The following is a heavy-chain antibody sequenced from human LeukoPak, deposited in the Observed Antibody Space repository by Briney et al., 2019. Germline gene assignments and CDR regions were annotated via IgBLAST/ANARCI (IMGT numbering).Heavy chain of an antibody. CDR2: IYYSGST. CDR3: ARRLVRGTYDY. CDR1: GGSISSSSYY. V-gene: IGHV4-39*01. Sequence: SETLSLTCTVSGGSISSSSYYWGWFRQPPGKGLEWIGNIYYSGSTYYNPSLKSRVTISVDTSKNQFSLNLSSVTAADTAVYYCARRLVRGTYDYWGQGTLVTVSS. J-gene: IGHJ4*02. D-gene: IGHD3-10*01.